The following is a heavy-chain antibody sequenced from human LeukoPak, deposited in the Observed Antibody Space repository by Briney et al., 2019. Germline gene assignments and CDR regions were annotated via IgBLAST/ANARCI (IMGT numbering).Heavy chain of an antibody. Sequence: GRSLRLSCAASGFTFSSYGMHWVRQAPGKGLEWVAVIWYDGSNKYYADSVKGRFTISRDNSKNTLYLQMNSPRAEDTAVYYCARDRYYYDSSGYYGPFDYWGQGTLVTVSS. CDR2: IWYDGSNK. CDR3: ARDRYYYDSSGYYGPFDY. CDR1: GFTFSSYG. J-gene: IGHJ4*02. V-gene: IGHV3-33*01. D-gene: IGHD3-22*01.